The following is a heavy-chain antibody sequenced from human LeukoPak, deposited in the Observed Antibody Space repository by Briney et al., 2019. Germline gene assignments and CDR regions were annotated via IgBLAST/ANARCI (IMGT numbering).Heavy chain of an antibody. CDR3: ARDLTALSRITMIVVVSYYYGMDV. D-gene: IGHD3-22*01. V-gene: IGHV1-2*02. CDR1: GYTFTGYY. CDR2: INPNSGGT. Sequence: PEASVTVSCKASGYTFTGYYMHWVRQAPGQGLEWMGWINPNSGGTNYAQKFQGRVTMTRDTSISTAYMELSRLRSDDTAVYYCARDLTALSRITMIVVVSYYYGMDVWGQGTTVTVSS. J-gene: IGHJ6*02.